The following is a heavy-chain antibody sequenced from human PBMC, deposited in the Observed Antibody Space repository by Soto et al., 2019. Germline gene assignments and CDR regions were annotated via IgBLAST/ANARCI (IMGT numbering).Heavy chain of an antibody. Sequence: PSETLSLTCTVSGGSISSSSYYWGWIRQPPGKGLEWIGSIYYSGSTYYNPSLKSRVTISVDTSKNQFSLKLSSVTAADTAVYYCASLAFSSIASELRYNWFDPWGQGTLVTVS. CDR3: ASLAFSSIASELRYNWFDP. V-gene: IGHV4-39*01. CDR1: GGSISSSSYY. D-gene: IGHD6-6*01. J-gene: IGHJ5*02. CDR2: IYYSGST.